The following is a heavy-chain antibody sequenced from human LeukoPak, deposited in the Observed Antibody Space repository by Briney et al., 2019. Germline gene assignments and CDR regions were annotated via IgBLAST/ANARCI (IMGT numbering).Heavy chain of an antibody. Sequence: GGSLRLSCAASGFTFITNDMTWVRQAPGKGLELVSVLYSDGNTKYADSVQGRFTISRDNSKNTLYLEMNSLSPDDTAVYYCARGVEPLAANTLAYWGQGTLVTVSS. J-gene: IGHJ4*02. CDR3: ARGVEPLAANTLAY. CDR2: LYSDGNT. D-gene: IGHD1-14*01. CDR1: GFTFITND. V-gene: IGHV3-53*01.